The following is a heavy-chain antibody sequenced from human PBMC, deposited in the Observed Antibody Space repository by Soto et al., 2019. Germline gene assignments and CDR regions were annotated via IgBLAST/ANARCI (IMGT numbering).Heavy chain of an antibody. CDR1: GYTFTSYG. V-gene: IGHV1-18*01. CDR2: ISAYNGNT. J-gene: IGHJ6*02. CDR3: AREGHFPGYYSSYATDV. Sequence: ASVKVSCKASGYTFTSYGISWVRQAPGQGLEWMGWISAYNGNTNYAQKLQGRVTMTTDTSTSTAYMELRSLRSDDTAVYYCAREGHFPGYYSSYATDVWSQGTTVTLSS. D-gene: IGHD3-10*01.